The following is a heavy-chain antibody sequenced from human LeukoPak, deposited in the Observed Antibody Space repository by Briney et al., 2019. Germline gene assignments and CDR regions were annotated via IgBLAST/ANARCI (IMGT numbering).Heavy chain of an antibody. CDR1: GFTFSSYA. CDR3: AKDWGYASGTYYTS. Sequence: PGGSLRLSCAASGFTFSSYAMSWVRQLPGKGLEWVSTVTGTGGGTYYADSVKGRFTISRDNSKNTLSLQMNSLRAEDTALYYCAKDWGYASGTYYTSWGQGTLVTVSS. CDR2: VTGTGGGT. D-gene: IGHD3-10*01. J-gene: IGHJ5*02. V-gene: IGHV3-23*01.